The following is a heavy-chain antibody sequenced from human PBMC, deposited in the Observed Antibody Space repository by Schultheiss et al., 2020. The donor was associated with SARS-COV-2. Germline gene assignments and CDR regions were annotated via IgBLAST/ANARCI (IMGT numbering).Heavy chain of an antibody. CDR3: ARVNSFGYYCDY. J-gene: IGHJ4*02. D-gene: IGHD5-18*01. Sequence: GSLRLSCAVSGYSISSGYYWGWIRQPPGKGLEWIGSIYHSGSTYYNPSLKSRVTISVDMSKNQFSLKLSSVTAADTAMYYCARVNSFGYYCDYWGQGTLVTVSS. CDR2: IYHSGST. V-gene: IGHV4-38-2*01. CDR1: GYSISSGYY.